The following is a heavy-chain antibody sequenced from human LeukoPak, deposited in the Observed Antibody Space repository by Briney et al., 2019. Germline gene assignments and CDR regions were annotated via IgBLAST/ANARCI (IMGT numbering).Heavy chain of an antibody. D-gene: IGHD4-17*01. CDR1: GFTFSSYE. J-gene: IGHJ4*02. V-gene: IGHV3-48*03. Sequence: QPGGSLRLSCAASGFTFSSYEMNWVRQAPGKGLEWVSYIGSSGSTIYYADSVKGRFTISRDNAMNSLYLQMNSLRADDTAVYYCARDLVTLPSVTTGGRIWGQGTLVTVSS. CDR2: IGSSGSTI. CDR3: ARDLVTLPSVTTGGRI.